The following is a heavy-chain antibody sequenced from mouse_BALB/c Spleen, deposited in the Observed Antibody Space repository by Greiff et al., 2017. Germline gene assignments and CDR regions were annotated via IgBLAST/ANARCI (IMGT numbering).Heavy chain of an antibody. J-gene: IGHJ4*01. D-gene: IGHD2-14*01. Sequence: EVMLVESGGGLVKPGGSLKLSCAASGFTFSSYAMSWVRQSPEKRLEWVAEISSGGSYTYYPDTVTGRFTISRDNAKNTLYLEMSSLRSEDTAMYYCARWPHRYGYAMDYWGQGTSVTVSS. CDR2: ISSGGSYT. V-gene: IGHV5-9-4*01. CDR3: ARWPHRYGYAMDY. CDR1: GFTFSSYA.